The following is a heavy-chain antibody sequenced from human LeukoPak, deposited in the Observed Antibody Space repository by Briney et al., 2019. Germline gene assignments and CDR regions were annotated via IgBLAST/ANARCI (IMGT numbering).Heavy chain of an antibody. CDR1: GYTFSDFA. D-gene: IGHD3-10*01. J-gene: IGHJ4*02. CDR3: VRDYPYGSGIVRVDS. Sequence: EASLKVSCKASGYTFSDFALHWVRQAPRQSLEWMGWINPGSGDTKSSQKFRDRVTITRDTSANTAYMQLTRLKSEDTAVYYCVRDYPYGSGIVRVDSWGQGTLVTVSS. CDR2: INPGSGDT. V-gene: IGHV1-3*01.